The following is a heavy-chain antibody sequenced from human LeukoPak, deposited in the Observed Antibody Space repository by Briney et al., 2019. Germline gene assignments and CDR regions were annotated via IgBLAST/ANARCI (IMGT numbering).Heavy chain of an antibody. J-gene: IGHJ4*02. Sequence: GGSLRLSCAASGFTFNSYAMHWVRQAPGKGLKWGAVISYDGSTKYYADSVKGRFTISRDNSKNTLYLQMNSLRAEDTAVYYCARGDILTGPDYFDYWGQGTLVTVSS. CDR1: GFTFNSYA. V-gene: IGHV3-30*01. D-gene: IGHD3-9*01. CDR3: ARGDILTGPDYFDY. CDR2: ISYDGSTK.